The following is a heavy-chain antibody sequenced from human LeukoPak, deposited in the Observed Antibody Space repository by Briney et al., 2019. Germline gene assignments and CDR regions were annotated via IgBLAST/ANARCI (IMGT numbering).Heavy chain of an antibody. CDR1: GFDFNNYD. J-gene: IGHJ4*02. Sequence: GGSLRLSCVASGFDFNNYDLHWVRQAPGKGLEWVAFIKFHGHETFYADSVEGRFTFSRDNSRNTVYLQMNGLRAEDTAVYYCAKDLPAAYFDYWGQGTLVTVSS. V-gene: IGHV3-30*02. CDR2: IKFHGHET. D-gene: IGHD2-2*01. CDR3: AKDLPAAYFDY.